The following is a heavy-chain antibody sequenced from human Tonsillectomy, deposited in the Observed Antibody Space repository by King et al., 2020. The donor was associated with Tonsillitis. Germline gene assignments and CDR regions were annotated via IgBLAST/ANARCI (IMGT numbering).Heavy chain of an antibody. J-gene: IGHJ3*02. CDR1: GFTFSNYW. D-gene: IGHD3-22*01. Sequence: VQLVESGGGLVQPGGSLRLSCAASGFTFSNYWMIWIRQAPGKGLEWVANIKGDGSLKYYVDSVEGRFTISRDNADSSLFLQMNSLRVEDTADYYCVRDMNYHDSSAYYDVFDIWGQGTMVTVSS. CDR3: VRDMNYHDSSAYYDVFDI. CDR2: IKGDGSLK. V-gene: IGHV3-7*01.